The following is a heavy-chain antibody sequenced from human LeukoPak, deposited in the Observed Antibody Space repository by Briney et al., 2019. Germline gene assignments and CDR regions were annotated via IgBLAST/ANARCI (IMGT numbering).Heavy chain of an antibody. D-gene: IGHD3-22*01. V-gene: IGHV4-38-2*02. Sequence: SETLSLTCTVSGYSISNGYYWGWIRQPPGKGLEWVGSIYHRGSTYYNPSLKSRVTISVDTSKNQFSLKLSSVTAADTAVYYCARPVDYYDSSGLTGFDYWGQGTLVTVSS. CDR2: IYHRGST. J-gene: IGHJ4*02. CDR3: ARPVDYYDSSGLTGFDY. CDR1: GYSISNGYY.